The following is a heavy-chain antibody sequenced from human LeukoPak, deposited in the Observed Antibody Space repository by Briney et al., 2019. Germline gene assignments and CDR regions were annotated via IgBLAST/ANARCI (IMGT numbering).Heavy chain of an antibody. J-gene: IGHJ4*02. V-gene: IGHV4-39*01. D-gene: IGHD3-22*01. Sequence: SQTPSLTCTVSGGSISSSSYYWGWIRQPPGKGLEWIGSIYYSGSTYYNPSLKSRVTISVDTSKNQFSLKLSSVTAADTAVYYCARRETMIVDYWGQGTLVTVSS. CDR2: IYYSGST. CDR1: GGSISSSSYY. CDR3: ARRETMIVDY.